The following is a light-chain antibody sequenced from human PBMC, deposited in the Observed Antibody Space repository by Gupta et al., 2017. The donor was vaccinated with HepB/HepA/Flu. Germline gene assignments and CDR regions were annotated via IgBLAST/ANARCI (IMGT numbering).Light chain of an antibody. Sequence: EIVLTPSPGTLSLSPGERATLSCRASQSVSSTYLAWYQQTPGQTPRLLIYGASSRATGIPDRFSGSGSGTDFTLTISRLEPEDFAVYYCQQYGSSPYTFGQGTKLEIK. CDR2: GAS. CDR3: QQYGSSPYT. CDR1: QSVSSTY. V-gene: IGKV3-20*01. J-gene: IGKJ2*01.